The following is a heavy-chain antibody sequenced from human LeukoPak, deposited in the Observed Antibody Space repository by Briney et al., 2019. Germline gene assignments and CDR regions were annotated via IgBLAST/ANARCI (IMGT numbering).Heavy chain of an antibody. Sequence: SGGSLRLSCAASGFTFSSYAMSWVRQAPGKGLEWVSAISGSGVSTYYADSVKGRFTISRDNSKNTLYLQMNSLRAEDTAVYYCAKWSNYGSGSYYPYYYYGMDVWGQGTTVTVFS. J-gene: IGHJ6*02. CDR2: ISGSGVST. V-gene: IGHV3-23*01. D-gene: IGHD3-10*01. CDR3: AKWSNYGSGSYYPYYYYGMDV. CDR1: GFTFSSYA.